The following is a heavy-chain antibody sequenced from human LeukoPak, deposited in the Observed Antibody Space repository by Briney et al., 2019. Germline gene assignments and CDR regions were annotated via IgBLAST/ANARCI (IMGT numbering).Heavy chain of an antibody. CDR2: IYWDDDK. CDR3: VHVHTTVTTV. Sequence: SGPTLVHPTPTLTLTCTFSGFSLTTSGLGVGWIRHPPGKALEWLALIYWDDDKRYRPSLKSRLTITKDTPKNQVVLTMTNMDPVDTATYYCVHVHTTVTTVWGQGTLVTVSS. D-gene: IGHD4-17*01. J-gene: IGHJ4*02. CDR1: GFSLTTSGLG. V-gene: IGHV2-5*02.